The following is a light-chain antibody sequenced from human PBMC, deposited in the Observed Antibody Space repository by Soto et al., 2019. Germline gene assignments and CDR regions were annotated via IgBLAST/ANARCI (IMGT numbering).Light chain of an antibody. V-gene: IGKV3-15*01. CDR3: QQYHSWPLT. J-gene: IGKJ4*01. Sequence: EIVLTQSPATLSVSPGERATLSCRASQSVSSNLAWYQQKPGQAPRLLFYGASTRATGIPARFSGSGSGTEFTLTISSLQSEDFAAYYCQQYHSWPLTFGGGTKVEIK. CDR2: GAS. CDR1: QSVSSN.